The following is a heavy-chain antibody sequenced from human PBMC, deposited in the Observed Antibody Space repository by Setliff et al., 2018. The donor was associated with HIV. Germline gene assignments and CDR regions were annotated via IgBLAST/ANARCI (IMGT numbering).Heavy chain of an antibody. CDR2: IRYDGSKK. CDR1: GFTFSSYG. V-gene: IGHV3-30*02. D-gene: IGHD3-10*01. CDR3: AKDKGQKYADY. J-gene: IGHJ4*02. Sequence: GGSLRLSCVASGFTFSSYGMHWVRQAPGKGLEWVAFIRYDGSKKYYADSVKGRLTISRDSSMNTLYLEMNSLRAEDTAVYYCAKDKGQKYADYWGQGTMVTVSS.